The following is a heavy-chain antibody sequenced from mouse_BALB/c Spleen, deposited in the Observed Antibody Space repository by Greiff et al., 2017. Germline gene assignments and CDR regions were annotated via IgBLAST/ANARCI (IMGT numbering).Heavy chain of an antibody. D-gene: IGHD2-1*01. Sequence: VKVVESGGGLVKPGGSLKLSCAASGFTFSSYAMSWVRQTPEKRLEWVATISSGGSYTYYPDSVKGRFTISRDNAKNTLYLQMSSLRSEDTAMYYCARQDGNYPYWYFDVWGAGTTVTVS. J-gene: IGHJ1*01. CDR3: ARQDGNYPYWYFDV. V-gene: IGHV5-9-3*01. CDR1: GFTFSSYA. CDR2: ISSGGSYT.